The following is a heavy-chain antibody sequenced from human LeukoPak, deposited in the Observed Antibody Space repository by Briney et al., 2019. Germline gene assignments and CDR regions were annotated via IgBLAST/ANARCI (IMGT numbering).Heavy chain of an antibody. D-gene: IGHD4-17*01. CDR1: GGSISSGGYS. Sequence: SQTLSLTCAVSGGSISSGGYSWSWIRQPSGKGLEWIGYIYHSGSTYYNPSLKSRVTISVDRSKNQFSLKLSSVTAADTAVYYCARSTTVTTFDHWGQGTLVTVSS. J-gene: IGHJ4*02. V-gene: IGHV4-30-2*01. CDR2: IYHSGST. CDR3: ARSTTVTTFDH.